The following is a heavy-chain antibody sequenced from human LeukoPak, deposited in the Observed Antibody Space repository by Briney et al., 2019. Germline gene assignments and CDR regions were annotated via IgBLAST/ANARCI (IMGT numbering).Heavy chain of an antibody. CDR3: ARVNDSDYGAFDI. Sequence: SEDLSLTCIVSGTFINNYYWTWIRQPPGKGLEWIGYIYYSGPTNSNPSLKSRVTISIDKSKNQFSLKLTSVTAADTAFYYCARVNDSDYGAFDIWGQGTMVTVSS. D-gene: IGHD4-17*01. J-gene: IGHJ3*02. CDR2: IYYSGPT. CDR1: GTFINNYY. V-gene: IGHV4-59*01.